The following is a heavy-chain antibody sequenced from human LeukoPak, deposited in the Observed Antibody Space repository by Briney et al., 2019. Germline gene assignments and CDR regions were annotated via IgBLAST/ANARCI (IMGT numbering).Heavy chain of an antibody. CDR1: GLTFSNYA. Sequence: HPGGSLRLSCAASGLTFSNYAMNWVRQASGRGLEWVSGITDSGRKTYYADSVKGRFSISRDNSKNTVYLQMSDLRAEDTAVYYCAKITKATTPNYWGQGTLVTVSS. J-gene: IGHJ4*02. D-gene: IGHD4-17*01. V-gene: IGHV3-23*01. CDR3: AKITKATTPNY. CDR2: ITDSGRKT.